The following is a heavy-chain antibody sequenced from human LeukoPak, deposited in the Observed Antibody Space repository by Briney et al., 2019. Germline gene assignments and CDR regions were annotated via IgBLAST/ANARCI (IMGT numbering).Heavy chain of an antibody. CDR1: GGSISSSSYY. J-gene: IGHJ5*02. V-gene: IGHV4-39*07. CDR2: FYYSGRT. CDR3: ARVPLLRRFDP. Sequence: SETLSLTCTVSGGSISSSSYYWGWIRQPPGKGLEWIGSFYYSGRTYYSPSLKSRVSMSVDTSKNHFSLKLTSVTAADTAVYYCARVPLLRRFDPWGQGTLVIVSS.